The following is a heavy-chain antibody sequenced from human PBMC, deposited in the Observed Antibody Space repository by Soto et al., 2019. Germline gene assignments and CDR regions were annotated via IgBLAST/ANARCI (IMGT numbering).Heavy chain of an antibody. J-gene: IGHJ4*02. V-gene: IGHV3-33*01. D-gene: IGHD6-6*01. Sequence: QVQLVESGGGVVQPGRSLRLSCAASGFTFSSYGMHWVRQAPGKGLEWVAVIWYDGSNKYYADSVKGRFTISRDNSKNTLYLQMNSLRAEDTAVYYCARSTVLTCVIAARTFDYWGQGTLVTVSS. CDR2: IWYDGSNK. CDR3: ARSTVLTCVIAARTFDY. CDR1: GFTFSSYG.